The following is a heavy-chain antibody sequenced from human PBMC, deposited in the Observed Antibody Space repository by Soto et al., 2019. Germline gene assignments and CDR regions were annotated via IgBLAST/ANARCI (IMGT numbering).Heavy chain of an antibody. D-gene: IGHD2-8*01. J-gene: IGHJ4*02. CDR1: GFTFSSYS. V-gene: IGHV3-48*01. Sequence: GGSLRLSCAASGFTFSSYSLSWVRQAPGKGLEWVSYTSTKGSIVYYADSVKGRFTISRDNSKNTLYLQMNSLRAEDTAVYYCARGSNGNHFDYWGQGTRVTVSS. CDR2: TSTKGSIV. CDR3: ARGSNGNHFDY.